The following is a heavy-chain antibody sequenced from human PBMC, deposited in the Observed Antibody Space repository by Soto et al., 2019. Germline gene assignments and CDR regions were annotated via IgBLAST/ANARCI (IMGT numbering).Heavy chain of an antibody. CDR3: ARPIFGVAGYYYGMDV. Sequence: SETRSLTRTVSGGSISISSYYWVWIRQPPGRGLEWIGSIYYSGSTYYNPSLKSQVTISVDTSKNQFSLKLSSVTAADTAVYYCARPIFGVAGYYYGMDVWGQGTTVTVSS. D-gene: IGHD3-3*02. CDR2: IYYSGST. J-gene: IGHJ6*02. V-gene: IGHV4-39*01. CDR1: GGSISISSYY.